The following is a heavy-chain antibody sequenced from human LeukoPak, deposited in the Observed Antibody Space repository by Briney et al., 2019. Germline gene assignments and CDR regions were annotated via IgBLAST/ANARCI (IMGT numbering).Heavy chain of an antibody. CDR2: INPSGGST. CDR1: GYTFTGYY. V-gene: IGHV1-46*01. Sequence: EASLKVSCKASGYTFTGYYMRWVRQAPGQGLEWMGIINPSGGSTSYAPKFQGRVTMTRDTSTSTVYMELRSLRSDDTAVDYCARDGMSYYDSSGYYVYWGQGTLVTVSS. CDR3: ARDGMSYYDSSGYYVY. D-gene: IGHD3-22*01. J-gene: IGHJ4*02.